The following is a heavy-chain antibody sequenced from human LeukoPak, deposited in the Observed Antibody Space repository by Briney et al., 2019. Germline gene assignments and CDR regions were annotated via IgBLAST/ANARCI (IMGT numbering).Heavy chain of an antibody. Sequence: GGSLRLSCAASGFTFSSYWMNWARQAPGKGLEWVALIGANGDEKYYADSVKGRFTISRDNSKNTLYVQMNSLRPEDTAVYYCARARGDTYPASTSLNYWGPGAPVTVSS. J-gene: IGHJ4*02. V-gene: IGHV3-30*02. CDR3: ARARGDTYPASTSLNY. CDR1: GFTFSSYW. D-gene: IGHD2-2*01. CDR2: IGANGDEK.